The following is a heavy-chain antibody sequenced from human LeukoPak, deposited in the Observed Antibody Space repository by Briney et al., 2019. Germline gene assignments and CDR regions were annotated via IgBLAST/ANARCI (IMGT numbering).Heavy chain of an antibody. J-gene: IGHJ6*02. D-gene: IGHD3-10*01. CDR2: INSDGSST. CDR3: ARDLYYYGSGSFSYYYYYGMDV. Sequence: PGGSLRLSCAASGFTFSSYWMHWVRQAPGKGLVWVSRINSDGSSTSYADSVKGRFTISRDNAKNTLYLQMNSLRAEDTAVYYCARDLYYYGSGSFSYYYYYGMDVWGQGTTVTVSS. CDR1: GFTFSSYW. V-gene: IGHV3-74*01.